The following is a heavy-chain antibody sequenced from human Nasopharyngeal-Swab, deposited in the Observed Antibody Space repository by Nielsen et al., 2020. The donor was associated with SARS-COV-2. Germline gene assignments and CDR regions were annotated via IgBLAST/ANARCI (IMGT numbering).Heavy chain of an antibody. Sequence: GGSLRLSCAASGFTVSSNYMSWVRQAPGKGLEWVSVIYSGGSAYYADSVKGRFTISRDNSKNTLYLQMNSLRAEDTAVYYCARYGAGGSRITMVRGYMDVWGKGTTVTVSS. CDR1: GFTVSSNY. D-gene: IGHD3-10*01. CDR2: IYSGGSA. CDR3: ARYGAGGSRITMVRGYMDV. V-gene: IGHV3-53*01. J-gene: IGHJ6*03.